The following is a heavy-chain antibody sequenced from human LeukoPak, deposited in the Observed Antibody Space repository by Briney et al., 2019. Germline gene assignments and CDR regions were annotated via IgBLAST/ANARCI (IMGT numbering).Heavy chain of an antibody. J-gene: IGHJ6*03. D-gene: IGHD6-25*01. V-gene: IGHV3-74*01. CDR2: INSDGSST. CDR3: ARVSGYDYYYYYYMDV. CDR1: GFTFSSYW. Sequence: TGGSLRLSWAASGFTFSSYWMHWVRHAPGKGLVWVSRINSDGSSTSYADSVKGRFTISRDNAKNTLYLQMNSLRAEDTAVYYCARVSGYDYYYYYYMDVWGKGTTVTVSS.